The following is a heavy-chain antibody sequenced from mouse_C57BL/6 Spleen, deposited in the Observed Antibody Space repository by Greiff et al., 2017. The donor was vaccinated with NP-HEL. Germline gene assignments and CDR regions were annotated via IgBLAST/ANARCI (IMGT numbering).Heavy chain of an antibody. D-gene: IGHD1-1*01. CDR2: IYPGDGDT. Sequence: VQLQQSGASVKISCKASGYAFSSYWMNWVKQRPEKGLEWIGQIYPGDGDTNYNGKFKGKATLTADKSSSTAYMQLSSLTSEDSAVYFCARSDFITTVKAMDYWGQGTSVTVSS. CDR1: GYAFSSYW. J-gene: IGHJ4*01. CDR3: ARSDFITTVKAMDY. V-gene: IGHV1-80*01.